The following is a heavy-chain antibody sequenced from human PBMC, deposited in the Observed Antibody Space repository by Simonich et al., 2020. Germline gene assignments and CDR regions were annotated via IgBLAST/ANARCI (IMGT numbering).Heavy chain of an antibody. D-gene: IGHD4-4*01. Sequence: QVQLQESGPGLVKPSQTLSLTCTVSGGSISSGGYYWSWIRQHPGKGLELIGYIYYSGSTDYNPSLKSLVTLSVDTSKNQFALKLSSVTAADTAVYYCARVERTTDGHYYFDYWGQGTLVTVSS. CDR2: IYYSGST. CDR3: ARVERTTDGHYYFDY. CDR1: GGSISSGGYY. V-gene: IGHV4-31*01. J-gene: IGHJ4*02.